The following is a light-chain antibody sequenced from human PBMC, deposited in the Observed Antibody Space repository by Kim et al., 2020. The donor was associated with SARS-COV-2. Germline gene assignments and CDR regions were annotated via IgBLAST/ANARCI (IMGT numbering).Light chain of an antibody. CDR2: KTN. CDR1: SSNIGSDY. CDR3: AAWDNSISSVL. Sequence: QSVLTQPPSASGTPGQRVTISCSGGSSNIGSDYVYWYQQLPGRVPKLLISKTNQRPSGVPDRFSGSKSGTSASLAISGLRSEDEADYYCAAWDNSISSVLFGGGTQLTVL. J-gene: IGLJ2*01. V-gene: IGLV1-47*01.